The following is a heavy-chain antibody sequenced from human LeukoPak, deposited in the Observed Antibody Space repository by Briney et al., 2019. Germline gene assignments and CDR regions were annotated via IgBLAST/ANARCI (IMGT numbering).Heavy chain of an antibody. V-gene: IGHV3-30*18. CDR2: ISYDGSNK. Sequence: GGSLRLSCAASGFSFSSYGMHWVRQAPGKGLEWVAVISYDGSNKYYADSVKGRFTISRDNSKNTLHLQMNSLRAEDTALYYCAKDYCSGGSCYSDYWGQGALVTVSS. CDR3: AKDYCSGGSCYSDY. J-gene: IGHJ4*02. D-gene: IGHD2-15*01. CDR1: GFSFSSYG.